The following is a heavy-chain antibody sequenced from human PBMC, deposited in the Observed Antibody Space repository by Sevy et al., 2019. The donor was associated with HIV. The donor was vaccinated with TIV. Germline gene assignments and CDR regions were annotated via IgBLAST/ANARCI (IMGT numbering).Heavy chain of an antibody. CDR3: ARAYCSGGSCYSLAY. J-gene: IGHJ4*02. CDR2: ISAHNGDT. V-gene: IGHV1-18*01. Sequence: ASVKVSCKTSGYTFTSYRITWVRQAPGQGREWMGWISAHNGDTNYAQKLQGRVTMISETSTSTAYMVLRSLRSDDTAIYYCARAYCSGGSCYSLAYWGQGTLVTVSS. D-gene: IGHD2-15*01. CDR1: GYTFTSYR.